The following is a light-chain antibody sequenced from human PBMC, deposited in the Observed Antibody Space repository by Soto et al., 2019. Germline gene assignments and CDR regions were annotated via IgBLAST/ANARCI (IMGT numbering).Light chain of an antibody. CDR2: KAA. J-gene: IGKJ4*01. CDR3: LQYKSYSLT. CDR1: DNIAPW. Sequence: DIQMTQSPSTLSASVGDRVAITCRASDNIAPWVAWYQQKPGKAPKLLIYKAANLESGVPSRFSGSGSGTEFTLAISSLQADDFATYYCLQYKSYSLTFGGGTKVDIK. V-gene: IGKV1-5*03.